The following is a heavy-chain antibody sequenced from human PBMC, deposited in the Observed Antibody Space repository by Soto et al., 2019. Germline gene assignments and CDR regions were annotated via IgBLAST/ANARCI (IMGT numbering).Heavy chain of an antibody. D-gene: IGHD3-3*01. CDR3: ARTPLGDFGVVIGNWFDP. V-gene: IGHV1-18*01. CDR1: GYTFTSYG. J-gene: IGHJ5*02. CDR2: IIAYNGNT. Sequence: QVQLVQSGAEVKKPGASVKVSCKASGYTFTSYGISWVRQAPGQGLEWMGWIIAYNGNTNYAQKLRGRVTMTTDTSTSTAYMELRSLRSDDTAVYYCARTPLGDFGVVIGNWFDPWGQGTLVTVSS.